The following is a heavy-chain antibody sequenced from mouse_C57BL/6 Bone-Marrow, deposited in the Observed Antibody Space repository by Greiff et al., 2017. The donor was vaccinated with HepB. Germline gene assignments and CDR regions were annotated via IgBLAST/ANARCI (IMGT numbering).Heavy chain of an antibody. Sequence: VESGGGLVQSGRSLRLSCATSGFPFSDFYMEWVRQAPGKGLEWIAASRNKANDYTTEYSASVKGRFIVSRDTSQSILYLQMNALRAEDTAIYYCARDASYYYAMDYWGQGTSVTVSS. CDR3: ARDASYYYAMDY. CDR2: SRNKANDYTT. CDR1: GFPFSDFY. J-gene: IGHJ4*01. V-gene: IGHV7-1*01.